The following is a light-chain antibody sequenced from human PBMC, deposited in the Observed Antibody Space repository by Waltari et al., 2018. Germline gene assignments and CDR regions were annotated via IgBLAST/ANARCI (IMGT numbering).Light chain of an antibody. CDR3: SSYTSSSTLV. V-gene: IGLV2-18*02. Sequence: QSALTQPPSVSGSPGQSLTISCTGTSSDVGSYNRVSWYQQPPGTAPKLMIYEVSNRPSGFPDRFSGSKAGNTASLTISGLQAEDEADYSCSSYTSSSTLVFGGGTKLTVL. J-gene: IGLJ2*01. CDR1: SSDVGSYNR. CDR2: EVS.